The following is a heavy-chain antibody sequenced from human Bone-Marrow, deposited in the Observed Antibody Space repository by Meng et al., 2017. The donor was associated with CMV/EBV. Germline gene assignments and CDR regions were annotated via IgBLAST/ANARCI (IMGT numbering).Heavy chain of an antibody. V-gene: IGHV1-2*02. CDR2: INPNNDVT. CDR3: ARGNSNDWAGAMNGFDI. D-gene: IGHD3-9*01. Sequence: ASVKVSCKASGYTFSGYYIHWVRQAHGQGLEWMGWINPNNDVTNYAQKLQGRVTMTRDTSIRTVYMEVARLTSDDTAVYYCARGNSNDWAGAMNGFDIWGQGSMVTVSS. J-gene: IGHJ3*02. CDR1: GYTFSGYY.